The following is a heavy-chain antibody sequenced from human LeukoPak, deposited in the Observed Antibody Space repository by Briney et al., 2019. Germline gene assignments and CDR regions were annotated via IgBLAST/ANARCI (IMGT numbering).Heavy chain of an antibody. CDR2: ISSSSSYI. D-gene: IGHD2-2*01. CDR1: GFTFSSYS. V-gene: IGHV3-21*01. Sequence: PGGSLRLSCAASGFTFSSYSMNWVRQAPGKGLEWVSSISSSSSYIYYADSVKGRFTISRDNSKNTLYLQMNSLRAEDTAVYYCARGIYIEVLPAARGFDHWGQGTLVTVSS. J-gene: IGHJ4*02. CDR3: ARGIYIEVLPAARGFDH.